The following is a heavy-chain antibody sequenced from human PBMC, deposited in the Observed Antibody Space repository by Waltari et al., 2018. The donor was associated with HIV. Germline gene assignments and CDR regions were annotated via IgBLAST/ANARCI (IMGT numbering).Heavy chain of an antibody. CDR1: GFTFDDYT. Sequence: EVQLVESGGVVVQPGGSLRLSCAASGFTFDDYTMPWVRQAQVKCLEWVSLISLDGCSTYYADSVKGRFVTSRDSSKKTLYLQMSNLRVDDSAVYYCVRGYSSSTWNPLYHWGQGTLVTVSS. CDR3: VRGYSSSTWNPLYH. V-gene: IGHV3-43*01. D-gene: IGHD3-22*01. CDR2: ISLDGCST. J-gene: IGHJ4*02.